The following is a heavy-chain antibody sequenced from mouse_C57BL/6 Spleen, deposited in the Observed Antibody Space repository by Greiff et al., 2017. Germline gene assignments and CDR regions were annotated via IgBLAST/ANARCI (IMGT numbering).Heavy chain of an antibody. CDR1: GYSFTSYY. CDR3: ARDSSGPLYAMDY. Sequence: VQLQQSGPELVKPGASVKISCKASGYSFTSYYIHWVKQRPGQGLEWIGWIYPGSGNTKYNEKFKGKATLTADTSSSTAYMQLSSLTSEDSAVYYCARDSSGPLYAMDYWGQGTSVTVSS. J-gene: IGHJ4*01. CDR2: IYPGSGNT. V-gene: IGHV1-66*01. D-gene: IGHD3-2*02.